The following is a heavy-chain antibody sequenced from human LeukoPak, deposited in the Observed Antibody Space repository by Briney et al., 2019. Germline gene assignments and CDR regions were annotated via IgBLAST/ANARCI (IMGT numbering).Heavy chain of an antibody. J-gene: IGHJ4*02. CDR2: INPNSGGT. CDR3: ARTKADYYYDSSGYYYMYYFDY. Sequence: ASVKVSCKASGYTFTGYYMHWVRQAPGQGLEWMGWINPNSGGTNYAQKFQGRVTMTRDTSISTAYVELSRLRSDDTAVYYCARTKADYYYDSSGYYYMYYFDYWGQGTLVTVSS. D-gene: IGHD3-22*01. V-gene: IGHV1-2*02. CDR1: GYTFTGYY.